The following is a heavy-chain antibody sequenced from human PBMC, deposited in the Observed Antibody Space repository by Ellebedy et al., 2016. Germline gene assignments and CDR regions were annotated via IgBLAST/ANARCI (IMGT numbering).Heavy chain of an antibody. D-gene: IGHD3-22*01. CDR1: GYTFTSYG. J-gene: IGHJ5*02. V-gene: IGHV1-18*04. CDR2: ISAYNGNT. Sequence: ASVKVSCXASGYTFTSYGISWVRQAPGQGPEWMGWISAYNGNTNYAQKLQGRVTMTTDTSTSTAYMELRSLRSDDTAVYYCARDRGYYYDSSGGPWGQGTLVTVSS. CDR3: ARDRGYYYDSSGGP.